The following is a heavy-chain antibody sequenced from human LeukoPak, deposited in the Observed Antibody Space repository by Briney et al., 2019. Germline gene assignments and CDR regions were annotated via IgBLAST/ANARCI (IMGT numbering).Heavy chain of an antibody. CDR2: ISSSSSYI. CDR3: AKDLSGSNFGLFDP. D-gene: IGHD2-15*01. Sequence: GGSLRLSCAASGFTFSSYSMNWVRQAPGKGLEWVSSISSSSSYIYYADSVKGRFTISRDNAKNSLYLQMNSLRAEDTAAYYCAKDLSGSNFGLFDPWGQGTLVTVSS. V-gene: IGHV3-21*01. J-gene: IGHJ5*02. CDR1: GFTFSSYS.